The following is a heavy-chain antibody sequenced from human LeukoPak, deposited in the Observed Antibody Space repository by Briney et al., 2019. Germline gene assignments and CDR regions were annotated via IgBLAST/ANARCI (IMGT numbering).Heavy chain of an antibody. Sequence: SETLSLTCTVSGGSVSSGSYYWSWIRQPPGKGLEWIGEINHSGSTNYNPSLKSRVTISVDTSKNQFSLKLSSVTAADTAVYYCARNRYFDWLTFDYWGQGTLVTVSS. V-gene: IGHV4-39*07. CDR2: INHSGST. J-gene: IGHJ4*02. CDR1: GGSVSSGSYY. D-gene: IGHD3-9*01. CDR3: ARNRYFDWLTFDY.